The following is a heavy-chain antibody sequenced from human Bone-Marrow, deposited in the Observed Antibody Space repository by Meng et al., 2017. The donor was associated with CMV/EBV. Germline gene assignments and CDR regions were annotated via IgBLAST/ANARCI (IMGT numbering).Heavy chain of an antibody. D-gene: IGHD6-13*01. V-gene: IGHV3-30*03. CDR3: ARERIAAAGIIDY. Sequence: AASGVCFSNYCRSWVRQAPGKGLEWVAHVSYDGNNKYYVDPVKGRTITSRENSKNTLYMEMNRLRAEDTAVYYCARERIAAAGIIDYWGQGTLVTVSS. CDR2: VSYDGNNK. J-gene: IGHJ4*02. CDR1: GVCFSNYC.